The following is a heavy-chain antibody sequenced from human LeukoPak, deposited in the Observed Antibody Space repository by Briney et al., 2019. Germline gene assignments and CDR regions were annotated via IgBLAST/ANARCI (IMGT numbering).Heavy chain of an antibody. D-gene: IGHD2-15*01. Sequence: GGSLRLSCAASGFTFSSYAMTWVRQAPGKGLEWVSALSGSGGSTYYADSVKGRVTISRDNAKNSLYLQMNSLRAEDTAVYYCARSLGYCSAGSCFPFDYWGQGTLVTVSS. CDR1: GFTFSSYA. V-gene: IGHV3-23*01. CDR2: LSGSGGST. J-gene: IGHJ4*02. CDR3: ARSLGYCSAGSCFPFDY.